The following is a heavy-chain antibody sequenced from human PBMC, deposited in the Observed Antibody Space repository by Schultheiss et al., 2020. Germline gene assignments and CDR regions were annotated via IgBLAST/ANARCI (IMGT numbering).Heavy chain of an antibody. J-gene: IGHJ4*02. CDR2: IYYSGST. V-gene: IGHV4-31*03. D-gene: IGHD2-15*01. CDR3: ARAYCSGGSCYYNHW. Sequence: SETLSLTCTVSGGSISSGGYYWSWIRQHPGKGLEWIGYIYYSGSTYYNPSLKSRVTISVDTSKNQFSLKLSSVTAADTAVYYCARAYCSGGSCYYNHWGGQGTLVTVSS. CDR1: GGSISSGGYY.